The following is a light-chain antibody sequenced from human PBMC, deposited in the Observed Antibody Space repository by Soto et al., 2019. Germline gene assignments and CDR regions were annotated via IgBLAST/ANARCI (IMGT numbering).Light chain of an antibody. CDR2: GAS. CDR1: QSVSSSY. CDR3: KQYDSSPPST. Sequence: EIVLTQSPGTLSLSPGERATLSCRASQSVSSSYLAWYQQKPGQAPRLLIYGASSRATGIPDRFSGSGSGTDFTLTISRLEPEDFAVYYCKQYDSSPPSTFGQGTKLEIK. V-gene: IGKV3-20*01. J-gene: IGKJ2*02.